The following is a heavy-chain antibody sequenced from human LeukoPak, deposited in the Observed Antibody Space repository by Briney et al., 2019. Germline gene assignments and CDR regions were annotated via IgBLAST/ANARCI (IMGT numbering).Heavy chain of an antibody. CDR1: GFTLSSYS. CDR2: ITSSSTTI. V-gene: IGHV3-48*04. Sequence: GGSLRLSCAASGFTLSSYSMNWVRQAPGKGLEWVSFITSSSTTIYYADSVKGRFTISRDNAKNSLYLQMNSLRAEDTAVYYCAKGPWHSTDYYYYYYMDVWGKGTTVTVSS. CDR3: AKGPWHSTDYYYYYYMDV. J-gene: IGHJ6*03. D-gene: IGHD4-11*01.